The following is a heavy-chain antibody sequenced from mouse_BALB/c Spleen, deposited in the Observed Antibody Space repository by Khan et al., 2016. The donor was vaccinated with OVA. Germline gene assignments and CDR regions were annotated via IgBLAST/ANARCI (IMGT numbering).Heavy chain of an antibody. V-gene: IGHV1-4*01. J-gene: IGHJ3*01. CDR2: ISPSSGYT. Sequence: VQLQQSGAELARPGASVKMSCKASGYTFTSYTMHWVKQRPGQGLEWIGYISPSSGYTNYNQKFKDKATLTADKSSSTASMQLSSLTSEDSAVYYCAREGAYYRSDGWFAYWGQGTLVTVSA. D-gene: IGHD2-14*01. CDR1: GYTFTSYT. CDR3: AREGAYYRSDGWFAY.